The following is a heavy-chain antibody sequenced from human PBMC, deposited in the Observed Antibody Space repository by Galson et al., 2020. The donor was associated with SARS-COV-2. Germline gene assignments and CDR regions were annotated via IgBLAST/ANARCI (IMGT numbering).Heavy chain of an antibody. CDR2: TRNKANSYMT. D-gene: IGHD3-16*02. J-gene: IGHJ6*02. Sequence: GGSLRLSCAVSGFTFSDHYMDWVRQAPGKGLEWVGRTRNKANSYMTEYAASVKGRFSISRDESKNSLFLQMNSLKAEDTAVYFCTREARLFDQLSCMDVCGQGTTVTVS. V-gene: IGHV3-72*01. CDR3: TREARLFDQLSCMDV. CDR1: GFTFSDHY.